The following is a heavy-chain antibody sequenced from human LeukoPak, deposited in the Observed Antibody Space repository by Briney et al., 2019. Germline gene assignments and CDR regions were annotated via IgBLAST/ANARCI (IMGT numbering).Heavy chain of an antibody. Sequence: GGSLRLSCAASGFTFSSYAMHWVRQAPGKGLEWVAVISYDGSNKYYADSVKGRFTISRDNAKNSLFLQMNSLRAEDTAMYYCAKGTKPVMTIPDYWGQGILVTVSS. CDR1: GFTFSSYA. CDR3: AKGTKPVMTIPDY. V-gene: IGHV3-30-3*01. CDR2: ISYDGSNK. D-gene: IGHD1/OR15-1a*01. J-gene: IGHJ4*02.